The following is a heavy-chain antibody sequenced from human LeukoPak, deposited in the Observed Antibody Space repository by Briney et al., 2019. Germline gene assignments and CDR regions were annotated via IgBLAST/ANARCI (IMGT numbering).Heavy chain of an antibody. CDR2: ISAYNGNT. CDR3: ARDGPGYSTSGQGPIPSGYYYYGMDV. D-gene: IGHD6-13*01. V-gene: IGHV1-18*01. J-gene: IGHJ6*02. CDR1: GYTFTSYG. Sequence: GASVKVSCKASGYTFTSYGISWVRQAPGQGLEWMGWISAYNGNTNYAQKLQGRVTMTTDTSTSTAYMELRSLRSDDTAVYYCARDGPGYSTSGQGPIPSGYYYYGMDVWGQGTTVTVSS.